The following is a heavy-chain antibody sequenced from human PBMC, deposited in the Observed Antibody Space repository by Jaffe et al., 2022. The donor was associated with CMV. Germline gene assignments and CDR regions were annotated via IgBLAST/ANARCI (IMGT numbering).Heavy chain of an antibody. J-gene: IGHJ4*02. D-gene: IGHD5-18*01. Sequence: QVQLVQSGAEVKKPGASVKVSCKASGYTFTSYYMHWVRQAPGQGLEWMGIINPSGGSTSYAQKFQGRVTMTRDTSTSTVYMELSSLRSEDTAVYYCARDNSRVDTAMVDYFDYWGQGTLVTVSS. CDR3: ARDNSRVDTAMVDYFDY. CDR1: GYTFTSYY. V-gene: IGHV1-46*01. CDR2: INPSGGST.